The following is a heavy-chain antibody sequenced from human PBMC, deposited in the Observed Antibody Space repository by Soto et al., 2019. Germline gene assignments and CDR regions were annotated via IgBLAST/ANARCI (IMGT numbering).Heavy chain of an antibody. J-gene: IGHJ6*02. CDR1: GFTFSSYG. V-gene: IGHV3-30*18. CDR3: AKDLYSGYFLDRYYYYGMDV. CDR2: ISYDGSNK. Sequence: WGSLRLSCAASGFTFSSYGMHWVRQAPGKGLEWVAVISYDGSNKYYADSVKGRFTISRDNSKXTLYLQXNXLRAEDTAVYYCAKDLYSGYFLDRYYYYGMDVWGQGTTVTVSS. D-gene: IGHD5-12*01.